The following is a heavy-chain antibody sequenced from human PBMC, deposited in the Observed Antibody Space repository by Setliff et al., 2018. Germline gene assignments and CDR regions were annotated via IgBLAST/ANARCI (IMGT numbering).Heavy chain of an antibody. CDR1: GFTFSAYG. CDR3: ARWVFGSGWFLDY. D-gene: IGHD6-19*01. J-gene: IGHJ4*02. CDR2: IRFDGGNK. V-gene: IGHV3-30*02. Sequence: GGSLRLSCSASGFTFSAYGMHWVRQAPGKGLEWVAFIRFDGGNKYYADSVKGRFTISRDNSKNTLYLQMNSLRAEDTAVYYCARWVFGSGWFLDYWGQGTLVTVSS.